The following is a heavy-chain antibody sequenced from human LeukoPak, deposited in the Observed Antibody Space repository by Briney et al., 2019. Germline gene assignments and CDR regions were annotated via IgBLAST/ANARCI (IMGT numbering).Heavy chain of an antibody. CDR3: AKDGGGGTYSFDY. Sequence: GGSLRLSCAVSGFTFSANNMNWVRQAPGKGLEWVTFIDHDGSQKFYADSVKGRFTISRDNSKNALYLHINSLRPEDTAVYYCAKDGGGGTYSFDYWGQGSLVTVSS. D-gene: IGHD3-16*01. CDR1: GFTFSANN. V-gene: IGHV3-30*02. J-gene: IGHJ4*02. CDR2: IDHDGSQK.